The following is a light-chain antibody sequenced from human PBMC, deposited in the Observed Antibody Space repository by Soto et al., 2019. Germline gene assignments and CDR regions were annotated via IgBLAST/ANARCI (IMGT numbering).Light chain of an antibody. V-gene: IGLV2-14*01. CDR3: SSFTSFTTRVA. Sequence: QSALTQPASLSGSPGQSITISCSGTGSDIGGYNYVSWYQQHPGEAPKLLIYEVRNRPLGISNRFSGSKSGNTASLTISRLRAEDEAHYYCSSFTSFTTRVAFGGGTKVTVL. CDR1: GSDIGGYNY. J-gene: IGLJ2*01. CDR2: EVR.